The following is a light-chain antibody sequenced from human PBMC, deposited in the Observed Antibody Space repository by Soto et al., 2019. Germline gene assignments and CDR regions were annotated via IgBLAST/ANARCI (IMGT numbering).Light chain of an antibody. CDR1: SSDVGGYRY. CDR2: EVS. V-gene: IGLV2-14*01. J-gene: IGLJ1*01. CDR3: NSYTSTTPYV. Sequence: QSALTQPASVSGSPGQSITISCTGTSSDVGGYRYVSWFQHHPGKAPKLIIYEVSNRPSGISDRFSGSKSSNTASLTISGLQAEDEADYYCNSYTSTTPYVFGTGTKLTVL.